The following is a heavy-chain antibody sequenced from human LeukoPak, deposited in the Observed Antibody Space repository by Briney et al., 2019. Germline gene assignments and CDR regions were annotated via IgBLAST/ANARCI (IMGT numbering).Heavy chain of an antibody. Sequence: PSETLSLTCAVYGGSFSGYYWSWIRQPPGKGLEWIGEINHSGSTNYNPSLKSRVIISVDTSKNQFSLKLSSVTAADTAVYYCARVFRVSAVDYWGQGTLVTVSS. J-gene: IGHJ4*02. V-gene: IGHV4-34*01. CDR1: GGSFSGYY. CDR3: ARVFRVSAVDY. D-gene: IGHD3-10*01. CDR2: INHSGST.